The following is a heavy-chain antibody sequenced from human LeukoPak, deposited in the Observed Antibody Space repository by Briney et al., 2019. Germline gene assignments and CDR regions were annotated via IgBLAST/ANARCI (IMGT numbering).Heavy chain of an antibody. D-gene: IGHD3-10*01. CDR1: GYTFTSYD. Sequence: GASVKVSCKASGYTFTSYDINWVRQATGQGLEWMGWMNPNSGNTGYAQKFQGRVTMTRNTSISTAYMELSNLRSEDTAVYYCARGGHYGSGSYSENYYMDVWGKGTTVTVSS. CDR3: ARGGHYGSGSYSENYYMDV. V-gene: IGHV1-8*01. J-gene: IGHJ6*03. CDR2: MNPNSGNT.